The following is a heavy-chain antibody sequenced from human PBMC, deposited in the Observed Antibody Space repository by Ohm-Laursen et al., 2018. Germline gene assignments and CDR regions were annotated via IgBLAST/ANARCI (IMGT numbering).Heavy chain of an antibody. CDR2: ISSSSSYI. CDR1: GFTFSSYS. Sequence: SLRLSCSASGFTFSSYSMNWVRQAPGKGLEWVSSISSSSSYIYYADSVKGRFTISRDNAKNSLYLQMNSLKTEDTAVYYCTTAKYGDYFFPYWGQGTLVTVSS. CDR3: TTAKYGDYFFPY. J-gene: IGHJ4*02. D-gene: IGHD4-17*01. V-gene: IGHV3-21*03.